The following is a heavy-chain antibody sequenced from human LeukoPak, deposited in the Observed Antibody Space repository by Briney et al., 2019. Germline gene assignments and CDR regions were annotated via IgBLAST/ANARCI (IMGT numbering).Heavy chain of an antibody. CDR2: VSASGDTT. D-gene: IGHD3-10*01. Sequence: PGGSLRLSCSASGITFSSYAMSWVRQAPGKGLEWVSGVSASGDTTYYADSVKGRFTISRDNSKNTLYLQMNSLRAEDTAVYYCAKDRRAGSYDYWGQGTLVTVSS. CDR1: GITFSSYA. CDR3: AKDRRAGSYDY. J-gene: IGHJ4*02. V-gene: IGHV3-23*01.